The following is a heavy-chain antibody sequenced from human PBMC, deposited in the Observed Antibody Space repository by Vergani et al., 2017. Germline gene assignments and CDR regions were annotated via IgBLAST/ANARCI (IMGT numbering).Heavy chain of an antibody. V-gene: IGHV4-59*01. Sequence: QVQLQESGPGLVKPSETLSLTCTVSGGSISSYYWSWIRQPPGKGLEWIGYIYYSGSTNYNPSLKSRVTISVDTSKNQFSLKRSSVTAADTAVYYCARSEGYSYGYKYYYYGMDVWGQGTTVTVSS. CDR1: GGSISSYY. CDR3: ARSEGYSYGYKYYYYGMDV. CDR2: IYYSGST. D-gene: IGHD5-18*01. J-gene: IGHJ6*02.